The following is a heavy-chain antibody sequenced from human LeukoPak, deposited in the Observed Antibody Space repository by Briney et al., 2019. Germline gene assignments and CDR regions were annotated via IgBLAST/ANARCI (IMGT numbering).Heavy chain of an antibody. D-gene: IGHD3-3*01. CDR3: ARERAYDFWSGYHHGAFDI. CDR2: IIPIFGTA. J-gene: IGHJ3*02. CDR1: GGTFSSYA. V-gene: IGHV1-69*05. Sequence: GASVKVSCKASGGTFSSYAISWVRQAPGQGLEWMGGIIPIFGTANYAQKFQGRVTITTDESTSTAYMELSSLRSEDTAVYYYARERAYDFWSGYHHGAFDIWGQGTMVTVSS.